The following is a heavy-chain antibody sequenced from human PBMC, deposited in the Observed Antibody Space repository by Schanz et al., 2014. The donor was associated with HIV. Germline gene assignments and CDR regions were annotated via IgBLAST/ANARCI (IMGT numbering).Heavy chain of an antibody. CDR3: AKVGRPEYGDYDVYFLDY. J-gene: IGHJ4*02. Sequence: QVQLVESGGGVVQPGRSLRLSCAASGFTFSTYGMHWVRQAPGKGLEWVAVIWYDGNYKHYAYSVKGRFTISRDNSKNTLYLQMNSLRAEDTAVYYCAKVGRPEYGDYDVYFLDYWGQGTLVTVSS. V-gene: IGHV3-33*06. CDR2: IWYDGNYK. CDR1: GFTFSTYG. D-gene: IGHD4-17*01.